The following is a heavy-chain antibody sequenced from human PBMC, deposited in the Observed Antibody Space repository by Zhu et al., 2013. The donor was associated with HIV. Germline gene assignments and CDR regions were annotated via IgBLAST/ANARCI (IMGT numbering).Heavy chain of an antibody. CDR1: GYTFSDYG. Sequence: QVVQSGSEVKEPGASVKVSCTTSGYTFSDYGISWVRQAPGQGLEWVAWISAYTGNSDSAQKVQGRVTMTTDTSTSTAYMELRRLRFDDTAVYFCARPPRATQSFHLDYWAREPWSPSPQ. J-gene: IGHJ4*02. D-gene: IGHD1-26*01. CDR3: ARPPRATQSFHLDY. V-gene: IGHV1-18*01. CDR2: ISAYTGNS.